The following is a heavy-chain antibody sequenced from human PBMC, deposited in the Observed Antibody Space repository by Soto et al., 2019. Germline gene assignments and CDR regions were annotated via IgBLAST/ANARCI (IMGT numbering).Heavy chain of an antibody. D-gene: IGHD2-15*01. CDR2: VSIGGST. V-gene: IGHV3-23*01. CDR1: GFTFSSYA. CDR3: AKRRGAGGHFDY. J-gene: IGHJ4*02. Sequence: DVQLLESGGGLVQPEGSLRLSCAASGFTFSSYAMGWVRQGPGKGLEWVAVVSIGGSTHYADYVRGRFTISRDNSKNTLSLQMNSLTAEDTPVYFCAKRRGAGGHFDYWGQGALVTVSS.